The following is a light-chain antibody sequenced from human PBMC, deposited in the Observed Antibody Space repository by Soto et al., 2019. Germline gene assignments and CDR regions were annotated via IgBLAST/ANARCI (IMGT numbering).Light chain of an antibody. CDR1: SSDIGAYNY. CDR3: SSFSSAIAFV. V-gene: IGLV2-14*01. Sequence: QSALTQPASVSASPGQSITISRTGTSSDIGAYNYISWYQQHPGKAPKLMIYEVTNRPSGISNRFSGSRSGNTASLSISGLQAEDEADYYCSSFSSAIAFVFGTGTKLTVL. CDR2: EVT. J-gene: IGLJ1*01.